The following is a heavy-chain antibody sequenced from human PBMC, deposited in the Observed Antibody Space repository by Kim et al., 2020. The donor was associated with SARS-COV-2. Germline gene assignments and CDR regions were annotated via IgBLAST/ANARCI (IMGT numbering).Heavy chain of an antibody. D-gene: IGHD3-3*01. J-gene: IGHJ6*02. Sequence: GGSLRLSCAASGFTVSSNYMSWVRQAPGKGLEWVSVIYSGGSTYYADSVKGRFTISRDNSKNTLYLQMNSLRAEDTAVYYCARAQEWLFPRGYYYYGMDVWGQGTTVTVSS. CDR1: GFTVSSNY. V-gene: IGHV3-53*01. CDR2: IYSGGST. CDR3: ARAQEWLFPRGYYYYGMDV.